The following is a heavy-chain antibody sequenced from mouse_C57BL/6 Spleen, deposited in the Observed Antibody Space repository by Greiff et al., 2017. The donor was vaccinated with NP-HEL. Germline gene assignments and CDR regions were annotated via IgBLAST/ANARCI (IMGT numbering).Heavy chain of an antibody. CDR2: IYPSDSET. J-gene: IGHJ2*01. CDR1: GYTFTSYW. CDR3: ATESYDGSFDY. Sequence: QVQLKQPGAELVRPGSSVKLSCKASGYTFTSYWMDWVKQRPGQGLEWIGNIYPSDSETHYNQKFKDKATLTVDKSSSTAYMQLSSLTSEDSAVYYCATESYDGSFDYWGQGTTLTVSS. D-gene: IGHD2-3*01. V-gene: IGHV1-61*01.